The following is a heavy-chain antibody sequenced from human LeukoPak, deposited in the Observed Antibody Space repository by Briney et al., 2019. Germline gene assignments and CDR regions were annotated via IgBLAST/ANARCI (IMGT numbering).Heavy chain of an antibody. J-gene: IGHJ4*02. CDR2: INPNSGGT. CDR1: GYTFTGYY. D-gene: IGHD5-24*01. CDR3: AREGMATTHPNFDY. V-gene: IGHV1-2*02. Sequence: ASVKVSCKASGYTFTGYYMHWVRKAPGQELEWIGWINPNSGGTNYAQKFQGRVTMTRDTSISTAYMELSRLRSDDTAVYYCAREGMATTHPNFDYWGQGTLVTVSS.